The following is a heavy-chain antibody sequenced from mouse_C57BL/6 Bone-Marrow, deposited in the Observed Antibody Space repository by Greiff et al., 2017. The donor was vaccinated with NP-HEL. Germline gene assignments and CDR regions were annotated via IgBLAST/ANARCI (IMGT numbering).Heavy chain of an antibody. J-gene: IGHJ2*01. CDR2: IDPENGDT. CDR1: GFNIKDDY. Sequence: DVKLQESGAELVRPGASVKLSCTASGFNIKDDYMHWVKQRPEQGLEWIGWIDPENGDTEYASKFQGKATITADTSSNTAYLQLSSLTSEDTAVYYCTTHWSFDYWGQGTTLTVSS. D-gene: IGHD4-1*01. V-gene: IGHV14-4*01. CDR3: TTHWSFDY.